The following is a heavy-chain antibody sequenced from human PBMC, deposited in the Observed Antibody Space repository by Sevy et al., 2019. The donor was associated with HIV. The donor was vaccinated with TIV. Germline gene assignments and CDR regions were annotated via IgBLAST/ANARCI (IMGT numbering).Heavy chain of an antibody. CDR3: AGEEVDCCSTSCQAFFFDY. CDR2: ISAYNGNT. V-gene: IGHV1-18*01. Sequence: ASVKVSCKASGYTFTSYGISWVRQAPGQGLEWMGWISAYNGNTNYAQKLQGRVTMTTDTSTSTAYMELRSLRSDDTAEFYCAGEEVDCCSTSCQAFFFDYWGQGTLVTVSS. D-gene: IGHD2-2*01. CDR1: GYTFTSYG. J-gene: IGHJ4*02.